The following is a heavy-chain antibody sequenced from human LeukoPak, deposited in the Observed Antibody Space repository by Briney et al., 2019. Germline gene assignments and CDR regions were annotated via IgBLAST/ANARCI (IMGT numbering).Heavy chain of an antibody. Sequence: AGGSLRLSCAASGFTFSCYAMSWVRQAPGKGLEWVSAISGSGGSTYYADSVKGRFTISRDNSKNTLYLQMNSLRAEDTAVYYCAKALAIFGVVIDAFDIWGQGTMVTVSS. CDR1: GFTFSCYA. J-gene: IGHJ3*02. CDR3: AKALAIFGVVIDAFDI. CDR2: ISGSGGST. D-gene: IGHD3-3*01. V-gene: IGHV3-23*01.